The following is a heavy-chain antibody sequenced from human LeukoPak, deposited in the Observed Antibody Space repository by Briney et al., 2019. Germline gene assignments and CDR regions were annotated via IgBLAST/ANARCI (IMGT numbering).Heavy chain of an antibody. CDR1: GGSFSGYY. Sequence: PSETLSLTCAVYGGSFSGYYWSWTRQPPGKGLEWIGEINHSGSTNYNPSLKSRVTISVDTSKNQFSLKLSSVTAADTAVYYCASSVGATLDYWGQGTLVTVSS. CDR3: ASSVGATLDY. V-gene: IGHV4-34*01. J-gene: IGHJ4*02. CDR2: INHSGST. D-gene: IGHD1-26*01.